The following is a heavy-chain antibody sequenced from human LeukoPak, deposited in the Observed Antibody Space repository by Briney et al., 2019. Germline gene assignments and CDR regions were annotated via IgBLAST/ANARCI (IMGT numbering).Heavy chain of an antibody. J-gene: IGHJ6*04. D-gene: IGHD3-10*02. CDR2: IKYDGSDK. CDR1: GFMFDDYG. Sequence: GGSLRLSCAASGFMFDDYGMSWVRQAPGKGLEWVATIKYDGSDKYYVDSVKGRFTISRDTSKNTVYLQMNSLRAEDTAVYYCAELGITMIGGVWGKGTTVTISS. CDR3: AELGITMIGGV. V-gene: IGHV3-7*01.